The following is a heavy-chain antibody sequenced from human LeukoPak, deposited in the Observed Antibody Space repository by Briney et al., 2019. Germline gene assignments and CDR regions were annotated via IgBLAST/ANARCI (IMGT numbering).Heavy chain of an antibody. CDR1: GFTFSDYW. D-gene: IGHD5-24*01. CDR3: ARWLELMRNFDW. CDR2: IKQEGSEK. J-gene: IGHJ4*02. V-gene: IGHV3-7*01. Sequence: GGSLRLSCVVSGFTFSDYWMSGVRQAPGKGREGVANIKQEGSEKDYVDALKGRFTISRDNAKNSLYLQMNSLSAEDTAVYYCARWLELMRNFDWWGQGALVTVSS.